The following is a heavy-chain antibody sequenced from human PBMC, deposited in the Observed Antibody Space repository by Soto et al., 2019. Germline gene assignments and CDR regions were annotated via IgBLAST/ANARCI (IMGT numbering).Heavy chain of an antibody. V-gene: IGHV2-5*02. CDR3: AHRPLQRVVLKPTGFDP. CDR2: IYWDDDK. Sequence: QITLKESGPTLVKPTQTLTLTCTFSGFSLSTSGVGVGWIRQPPGKALEWLALIYWDDDKRYSPSLKSRLTITKDTSKNQVVLTMTNMDPVDTATYYCAHRPLQRVVLKPTGFDPWGQGTLVTVSS. D-gene: IGHD6-19*01. J-gene: IGHJ5*02. CDR1: GFSLSTSGVG.